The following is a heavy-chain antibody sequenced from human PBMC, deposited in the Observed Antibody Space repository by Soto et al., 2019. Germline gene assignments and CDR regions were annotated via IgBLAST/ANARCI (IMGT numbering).Heavy chain of an antibody. V-gene: IGHV4-4*07. CDR2: LNIAGTI. CDR1: SASISSFN. Sequence: SETLSLTCSVSSASISSFNWNWVRQPAGKGPEWVGRLNIAGTINYDPSLKSRITMSMDTSKNQISLHLRSVTAADTAIYYCAGDRGEYTRSWFWYFSHWGHGTLVTVSS. CDR3: AGDRGEYTRSWFWYFSH. J-gene: IGHJ2*01. D-gene: IGHD2-2*02.